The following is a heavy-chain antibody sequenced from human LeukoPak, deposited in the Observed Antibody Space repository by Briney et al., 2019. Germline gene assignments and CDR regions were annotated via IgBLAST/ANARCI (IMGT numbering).Heavy chain of an antibody. D-gene: IGHD6-13*01. J-gene: IGHJ4*02. CDR2: IYYSGST. CDR1: GGSISSYY. Sequence: SETLSLTCTVSGGSISSYYWSWIRQPPGKGLEWIGYIYYSGSTNYNPSLKSRVTISVDTSKNQFSLKLNSVTAADTAVYYCAREAGSSWYPRFDYWGQGTLVTVSS. CDR3: AREAGSSWYPRFDY. V-gene: IGHV4-59*12.